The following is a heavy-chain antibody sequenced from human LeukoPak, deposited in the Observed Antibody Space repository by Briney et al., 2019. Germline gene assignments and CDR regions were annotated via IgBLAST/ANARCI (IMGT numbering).Heavy chain of an antibody. D-gene: IGHD1-7*01. Sequence: PGGSLRLSCAATGFTFSGYWMHWVRQAPGKGLVWVSRINSDGSSTSYADAVKGRCTISRDNAKNTLYLQMNSLRAEDTAVYYCARGGLTGTTIPYFDYWGRGTLVSVSS. J-gene: IGHJ4*02. CDR1: GFTFSGYW. CDR3: ARGGLTGTTIPYFDY. CDR2: INSDGSST. V-gene: IGHV3-74*01.